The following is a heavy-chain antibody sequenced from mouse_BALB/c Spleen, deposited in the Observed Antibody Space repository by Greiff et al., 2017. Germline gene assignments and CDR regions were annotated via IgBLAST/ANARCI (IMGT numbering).Heavy chain of an antibody. V-gene: IGHV5-2*01. J-gene: IGHJ4*01. CDR2: INSDGGST. CDR1: EYEFPSHD. D-gene: IGHD2-14*01. Sequence: DVQLQESGGGLVQPGESLKLSCESNEYEFPSHDMSWVRKTPEKRLELVAAINSDGGSTYYPDTMERRFIISRDNTKKTLYLQMSNLRSEDTALYDCARHDYRYDGAMDYWGQGTSVTVSS. CDR3: ARHDYRYDGAMDY.